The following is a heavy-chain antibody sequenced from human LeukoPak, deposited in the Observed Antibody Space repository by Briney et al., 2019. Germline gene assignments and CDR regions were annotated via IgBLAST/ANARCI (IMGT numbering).Heavy chain of an antibody. Sequence: PSETLSLTCTVSGGSISSYYWSWIRQPAGKGLEWIGRIYTSGSTNYNPSLKSRVTISVDTSKNQFSLKLSSVTAADTAVYYCARATYYDFWSGYYQFRSNNWFDPWGQGTLVTVSS. J-gene: IGHJ5*02. CDR1: GGSISSYY. CDR3: ARATYYDFWSGYYQFRSNNWFDP. CDR2: IYTSGST. V-gene: IGHV4-4*07. D-gene: IGHD3-3*01.